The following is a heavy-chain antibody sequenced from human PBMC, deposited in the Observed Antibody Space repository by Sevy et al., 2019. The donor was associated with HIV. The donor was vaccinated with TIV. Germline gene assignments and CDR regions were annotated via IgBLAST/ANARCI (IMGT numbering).Heavy chain of an antibody. V-gene: IGHV3-21*01. CDR1: GFTFSSYS. J-gene: IGHJ6*02. CDR2: ISSSSSYI. D-gene: IGHD1-26*01. Sequence: GGSLRLSCAASGFTFSSYSMNWVRQAPGKGLEWVSSISSSSSYIYYADSVKGRFTISRDNAKNSLYLQMNSLRAEDTAVYDCARDYFSGSYYLYYYYGIDVWGQGTTVTVSS. CDR3: ARDYFSGSYYLYYYYGIDV.